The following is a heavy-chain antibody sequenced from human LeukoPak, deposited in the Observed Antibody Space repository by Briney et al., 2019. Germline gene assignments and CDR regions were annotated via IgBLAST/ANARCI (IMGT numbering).Heavy chain of an antibody. D-gene: IGHD3-16*01. CDR3: ARHLTMITVPRDAFDI. J-gene: IGHJ3*02. CDR1: GYSFTSYW. V-gene: IGHV5-51*01. CDR2: VYPGDSDT. Sequence: PGESLKISCKASGYSFTSYWIAWVRQMPGQGLEWMGVVYPGDSDTRYSPSFQGQVTISADKSISTAYLQWSGLKASDTAMYYCARHLTMITVPRDAFDIWGQGTMVTVSS.